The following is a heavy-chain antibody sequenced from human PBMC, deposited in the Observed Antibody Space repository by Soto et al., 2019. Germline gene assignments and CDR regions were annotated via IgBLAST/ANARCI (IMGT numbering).Heavy chain of an antibody. CDR2: INHSGST. Sequence: QVQLQQWGAGLLKPSETLSLTCAVYGGSFSGYYWSWIRQPPGKGLEWIGEINHSGSTNYNPSLKSRVTISVDTSKSLFSLKLSSVTAAGTAVYYCARSSGPAAIQRWFDPWGQGTLVTVSS. CDR1: GGSFSGYY. V-gene: IGHV4-34*01. J-gene: IGHJ5*02. D-gene: IGHD2-2*02. CDR3: ARSSGPAAIQRWFDP.